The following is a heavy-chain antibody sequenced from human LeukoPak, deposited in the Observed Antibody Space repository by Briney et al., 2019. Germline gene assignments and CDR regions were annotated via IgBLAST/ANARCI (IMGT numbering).Heavy chain of an antibody. V-gene: IGHV1-69*04. J-gene: IGHJ4*02. CDR3: ARAVPYYCSGGSCYN. CDR2: IIPILGIA. Sequence: SVKVSCKASGGTFSSYAISWVRQAPGQGLEWMGRIIPILGIANYAQKFQGRVTITADKSTSTAYMELSSLRSEDTAVYYRARAVPYYCSGGSCYNWGQGTLITVSA. D-gene: IGHD2-15*01. CDR1: GGTFSSYA.